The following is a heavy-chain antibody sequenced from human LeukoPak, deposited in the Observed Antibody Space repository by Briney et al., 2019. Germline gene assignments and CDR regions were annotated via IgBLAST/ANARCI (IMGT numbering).Heavy chain of an antibody. J-gene: IGHJ5*02. D-gene: IGHD6-19*01. Sequence: SETLSLTCTVSGGSMSGYYWSWIRQPPGKGPEWIAYIHYSGSTNYSPSLKSRVTISIDTSKNQFSLKLSSVTATDTAVYYCAREIAVTGTLRFDPWGQGTLVTVSS. V-gene: IGHV4-59*12. CDR2: IHYSGST. CDR1: GGSMSGYY. CDR3: AREIAVTGTLRFDP.